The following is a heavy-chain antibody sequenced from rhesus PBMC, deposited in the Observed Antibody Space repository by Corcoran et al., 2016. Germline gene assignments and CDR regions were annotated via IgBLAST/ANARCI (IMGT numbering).Heavy chain of an antibody. CDR1: GFTFDDYA. J-gene: IGHJ2*01. V-gene: IGHV3-134*01. CDR3: TRDRTDLYFDL. CDR2: ICWNSGTK. Sequence: EVQLVESGGALAQPGGSLRLSCAASGFTFDDYAMHWVRQAPGKGLEWVSRICWNSGTKYYADSVNGRFTSSRDNAKNSLFLQMDRLRAEDTAVYYCTRDRTDLYFDLWGPGTPITISS.